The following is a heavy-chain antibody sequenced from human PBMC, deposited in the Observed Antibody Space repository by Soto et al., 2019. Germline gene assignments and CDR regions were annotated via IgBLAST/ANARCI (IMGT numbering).Heavy chain of an antibody. CDR1: GFTFSSYG. J-gene: IGHJ6*02. CDR2: ISYDGSNK. CDR3: AKMDV. V-gene: IGHV3-30*18. Sequence: QVQLVESGGGVVQPGRSLRLSCAASGFTFSSYGMHWVRQAPGKGLEWVAVISYDGSNKYYADSVKGRFTISRDNSKNKLYLQMNSLRAEDTAVYYCAKMDVWGQGTKVTVSS.